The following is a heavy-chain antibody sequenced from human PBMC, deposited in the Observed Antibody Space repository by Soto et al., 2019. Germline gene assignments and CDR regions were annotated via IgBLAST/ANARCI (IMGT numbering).Heavy chain of an antibody. D-gene: IGHD3-10*01. CDR1: GFTFCSYG. V-gene: IGHV3-30*18. CDR2: ISYDGSNK. J-gene: IGHJ6*02. CDR3: AKDHYGSGSYSSTNYYYYGMDV. Sequence: GGSLRLSCAASGFTFCSYGMHWVRQAPGKGLEWVAVISYDGSNKDYADSVKGRFTISRDNSKNTLYLQMNSLRAEDTAVYYCAKDHYGSGSYSSTNYYYYGMDVWGQGTTVTVSS.